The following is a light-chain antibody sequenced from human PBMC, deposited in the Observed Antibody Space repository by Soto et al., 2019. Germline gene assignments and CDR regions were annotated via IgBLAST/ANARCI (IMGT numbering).Light chain of an antibody. Sequence: DIQVTQSPSSLSASPGDRITITCRASQDIKKFLAWYQQKPGKVPHLLIYAASTLRPGVPSRFSGNASGTDFTLTIASLQPADVATYYCQKYDRAPAAFGQGTKVDVK. V-gene: IGKV1-27*01. CDR3: QKYDRAPAA. J-gene: IGKJ1*01. CDR2: AAS. CDR1: QDIKKF.